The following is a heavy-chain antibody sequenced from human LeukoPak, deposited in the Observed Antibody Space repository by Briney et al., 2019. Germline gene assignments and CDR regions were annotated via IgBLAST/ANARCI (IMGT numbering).Heavy chain of an antibody. CDR3: ARAGPPPNYDFWSGYISAYYYGMDV. CDR2: IYYSGST. J-gene: IGHJ6*02. CDR1: GGSISSGGYY. Sequence: PSETLSLTCTVSGGSISSGGYYWSWIRQHPGKGLEWIGYIYYSGSTYYNPSLKSRVTISVDTSKNQFSLKLSSVTAADTAVYYCARAGPPPNYDFWSGYISAYYYGMDVWGQGTTVTVSS. D-gene: IGHD3-3*01. V-gene: IGHV4-31*03.